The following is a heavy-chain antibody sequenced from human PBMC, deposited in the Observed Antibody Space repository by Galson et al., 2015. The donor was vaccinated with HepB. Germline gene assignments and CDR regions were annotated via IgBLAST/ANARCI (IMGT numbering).Heavy chain of an antibody. CDR3: AREGEGAEYYYYYGMDV. CDR2: ISAYNGNT. V-gene: IGHV1-18*04. D-gene: IGHD3-16*01. CDR1: GYTFTSYG. J-gene: IGHJ6*02. Sequence: SVKVSCKASGYTFTSYGISWVRQAPGQGLEWMGWISAYNGNTNYAQKLQGRVAMTTDTSTSTAYMELRSLRSDDTAVYYCAREGEGAEYYYYYGMDVWGQGTTVTVSS.